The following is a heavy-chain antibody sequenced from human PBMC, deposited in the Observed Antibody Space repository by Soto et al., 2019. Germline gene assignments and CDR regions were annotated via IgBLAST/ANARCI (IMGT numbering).Heavy chain of an antibody. CDR2: VNHSGST. V-gene: IGHV4-34*01. CDR3: ARGAHPPYYSSGWYYFDY. D-gene: IGHD6-19*01. Sequence: SETLSLTCAVYGGSFSGYYWSWIRQPPGKGLEWIGEVNHSGSTNYNPSLKSRVTISVDTSKNQFSLKLSSVTAADTAVYYCARGAHPPYYSSGWYYFDYWGQGTLVTVSS. J-gene: IGHJ4*02. CDR1: GGSFSGYY.